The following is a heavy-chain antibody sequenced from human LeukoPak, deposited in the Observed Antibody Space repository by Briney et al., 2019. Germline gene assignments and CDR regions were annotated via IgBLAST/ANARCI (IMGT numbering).Heavy chain of an antibody. D-gene: IGHD3-9*01. Sequence: QTGGSLRLSCAASGFTFSSYGMHWVRQAPGKGLEWVAFIRYDGSNKYYADSVKGRFTISRDNAKNSLYLQMNSLRAEDTAVYYCARDQGTYYDILTGYYRGWGDPGIDYWGQGTLVTVSS. CDR2: IRYDGSNK. J-gene: IGHJ4*02. V-gene: IGHV3-30*02. CDR3: ARDQGTYYDILTGYYRGWGDPGIDY. CDR1: GFTFSSYG.